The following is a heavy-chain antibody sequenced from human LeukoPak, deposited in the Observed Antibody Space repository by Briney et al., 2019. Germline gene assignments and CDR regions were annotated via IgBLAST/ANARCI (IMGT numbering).Heavy chain of an antibody. CDR3: ARLSYYYDSSGYYPYYFDY. V-gene: IGHV3-21*01. CDR2: ISSSSSYI. J-gene: IGHJ4*02. CDR1: GFIFSSYS. Sequence: GGSLRLSCAASGFIFSSYSMNWVRQAPGKGLEWVSSISSSSSYIYYADSVKGRFTISRDNAKNSLYLQMNSLRAEDTAVYYCARLSYYYDSSGYYPYYFDYWGQGTLVTVSS. D-gene: IGHD3-22*01.